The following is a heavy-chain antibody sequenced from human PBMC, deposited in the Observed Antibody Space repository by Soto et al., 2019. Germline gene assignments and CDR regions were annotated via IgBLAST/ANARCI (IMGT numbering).Heavy chain of an antibody. CDR3: AKALKVGATFFDY. V-gene: IGHV3-23*01. J-gene: IGHJ4*02. CDR1: GFTFSSYA. Sequence: EVQLLESGGGLVQPGGSLRLSCAASGFTFSSYAMSWVRQAPGKGLEWVSAISGSGGSTYYADSVKGRFTISRDNSSNTLYMQMNCLRAEGTAVCYCAKALKVGATFFDYWGRGTLVTVSS. D-gene: IGHD1-26*01. CDR2: ISGSGGST.